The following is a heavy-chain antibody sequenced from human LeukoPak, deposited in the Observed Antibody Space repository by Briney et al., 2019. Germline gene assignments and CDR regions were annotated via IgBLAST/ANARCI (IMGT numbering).Heavy chain of an antibody. J-gene: IGHJ6*03. D-gene: IGHD1-7*01. CDR3: ARGPRAGNTIYYYYMDV. CDR1: GGTFSSYA. V-gene: IGHV1-69*05. CDR2: IIPIFGTA. Sequence: SVKVSCKASGGTFSSYAISWVRQAPGQGLEWMGGIIPIFGTANYAQKFQGRVTITTDESTSTAYMELSSLRSEDTAVYYCARGPRAGNTIYYYYMDVWGKGTTVTVSS.